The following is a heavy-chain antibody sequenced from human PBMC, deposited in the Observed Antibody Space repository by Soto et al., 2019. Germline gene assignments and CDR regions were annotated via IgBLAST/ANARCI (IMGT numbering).Heavy chain of an antibody. CDR2: FRTSGDGGTT. CDR1: GFTFISYS. V-gene: IGHV3-23*01. CDR3: AKKVNSGPGSQYFDY. J-gene: IGHJ4*02. Sequence: PGGSLRLSCAASGFTFISYSMSWVRQAPGKGLEWVSGFRTSGDGGTTYYADSVKGRFTIPRDNYKNMLFLQMNSLRAEDTAIYYCAKKVNSGPGSQYFDYWGQGTLVTVSS. D-gene: IGHD3-10*01.